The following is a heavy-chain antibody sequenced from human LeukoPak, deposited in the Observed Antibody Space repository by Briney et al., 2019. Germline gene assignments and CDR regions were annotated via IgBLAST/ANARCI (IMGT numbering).Heavy chain of an antibody. CDR3: ARGEGPGSYLIDY. D-gene: IGHD1-26*01. CDR2: INVGNGNT. V-gene: IGHV1-3*01. Sequence: ASVKVSCKSSGYTFTDNAMHWVRQAPGQRLEWMGWINVGNGNTIYSQKLQGRLTITRDTSANTAYMELSSLRIEDTAVYYCARGEGPGSYLIDYWGPGTLVTVSS. CDR1: GYTFTDNA. J-gene: IGHJ4*02.